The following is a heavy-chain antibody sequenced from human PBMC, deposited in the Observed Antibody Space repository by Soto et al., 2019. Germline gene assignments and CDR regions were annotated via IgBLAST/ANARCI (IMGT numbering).Heavy chain of an antibody. Sequence: QVKLQESGPGLATPSGTLSLTCAVSGVSLTSGNWWTWVRQSPQRGLEYIGEIFHDGTANYYPSFERRVAMSVDTSRNQFSLRLSSVTVADTATYYCAREVKSAAASDAFDIWGQGTVVTVSS. D-gene: IGHD2-15*01. J-gene: IGHJ3*02. CDR1: GVSLTSGNW. CDR2: IFHDGTA. CDR3: AREVKSAAASDAFDI. V-gene: IGHV4-4*02.